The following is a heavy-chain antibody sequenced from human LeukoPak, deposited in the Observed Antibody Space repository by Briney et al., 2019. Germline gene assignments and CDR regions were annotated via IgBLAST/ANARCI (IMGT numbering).Heavy chain of an antibody. CDR3: ARGLVPGFLDY. D-gene: IGHD4-11*01. CDR1: GFTFSSSW. Sequence: GGSLRLSCAASGFTFSSSWMYWVRQAPGKGLVWVSRINSDESITTYADPVKGRFTISRDNAKNTLYLQMNSLRAEDTAVYYCARGLVPGFLDYWGQGTPVTVSS. V-gene: IGHV3-74*01. J-gene: IGHJ4*02. CDR2: INSDESIT.